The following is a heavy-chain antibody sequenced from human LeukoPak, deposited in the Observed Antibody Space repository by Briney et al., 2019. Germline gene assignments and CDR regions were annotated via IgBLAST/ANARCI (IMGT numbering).Heavy chain of an antibody. Sequence: GGSLRLSCAASGFTFSSYWMSWVRQAPGKGLEWVANIKQDGSEKYYVDSVKGRFTISRDNAKNSLYLQMNSLRAEDTAAYYCARDKIMGASLFDYWGQGSLVTVSP. CDR3: ARDKIMGASLFDY. V-gene: IGHV3-7*01. CDR1: GFTFSSYW. J-gene: IGHJ4*02. D-gene: IGHD3-16*01. CDR2: IKQDGSEK.